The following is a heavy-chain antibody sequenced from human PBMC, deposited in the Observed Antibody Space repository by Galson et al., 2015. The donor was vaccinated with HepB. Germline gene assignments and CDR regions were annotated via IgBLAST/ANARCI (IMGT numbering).Heavy chain of an antibody. CDR1: GFTFSNAW. CDR2: IKSKTDGGTT. D-gene: IGHD3-10*01. Sequence: SLRLSCAASGFTFSNAWMSWVRQAPGKGLEWVGRIKSKTDGGTTDYAAPVKGRFTTSRDDSKNTLYLQMNSLKTEDTAVYYCTTRRIWFGEQHFDYWGQGTLVTVSS. J-gene: IGHJ4*02. CDR3: TTRRIWFGEQHFDY. V-gene: IGHV3-15*01.